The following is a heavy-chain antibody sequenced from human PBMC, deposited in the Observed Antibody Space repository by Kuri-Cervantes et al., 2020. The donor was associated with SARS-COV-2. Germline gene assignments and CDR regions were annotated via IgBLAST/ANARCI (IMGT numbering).Heavy chain of an antibody. CDR1: GFTFSSYA. Sequence: GGSLRLSCAASGFTFSSYAMHWVRQAPGKGLEWVAVISYDGSNKYYADSVKGRFTISRDNSKNALYLQMNSLRAEDTAVYYCAFSGGERYYFDYWGQGTLVTVSS. V-gene: IGHV3-30-3*01. CDR3: AFSGGERYYFDY. CDR2: ISYDGSNK. D-gene: IGHD2-21*01. J-gene: IGHJ4*02.